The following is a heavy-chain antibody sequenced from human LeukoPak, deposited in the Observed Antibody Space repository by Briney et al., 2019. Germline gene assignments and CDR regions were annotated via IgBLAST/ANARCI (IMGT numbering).Heavy chain of an antibody. D-gene: IGHD5-12*01. V-gene: IGHV4-61*02. CDR1: GGSISSGSYD. J-gene: IGHJ4*02. Sequence: SETLSLTCSVSGGSISSGSYDWSWIRQPAGKGLEWIGRIYSSGSTNYNPPLMSRVSISVDTSKNQFSLKMTSVTAADTAVYYCARSRRGYSGYDYWGQGTLVTVSS. CDR3: ARSRRGYSGYDY. CDR2: IYSSGST.